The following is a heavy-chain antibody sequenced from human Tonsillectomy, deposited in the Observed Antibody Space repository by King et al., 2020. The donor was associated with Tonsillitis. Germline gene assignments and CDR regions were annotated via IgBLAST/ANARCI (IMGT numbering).Heavy chain of an antibody. V-gene: IGHV1-69*01. D-gene: IGHD5-24*01. CDR1: GGTFSSHV. CDR3: SLLEDYYMAV. CDR2: IIPMFGPL. Sequence: VQLVESGAEVKRPGSSVKVSCKSSGGTFSSHVFSWLRQDPGQGLEWMGGIIPMFGPLTYAQNFRGRVTITADESTSTAYMELSSLRPEDTAVYYCSLLEDYYMAVWGTGTTVTVSS. J-gene: IGHJ6*03.